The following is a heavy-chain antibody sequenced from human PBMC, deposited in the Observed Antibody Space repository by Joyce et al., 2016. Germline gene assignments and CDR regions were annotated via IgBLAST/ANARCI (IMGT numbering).Heavy chain of an antibody. CDR3: ARGRGNWKSPYYFDY. V-gene: IGHV1-2*04. Sequence: QVQLVQSGAEVKKPGASVKVSCKASGYTFTANYMHWVRKAPGQGLEGMGGINPNSGGTNYAQKFQGWLTMTRDTSISTAYMELSRLRSDDTAVYYCARGRGNWKSPYYFDYWGQGTLVTVSS. D-gene: IGHD1-20*01. J-gene: IGHJ4*02. CDR2: INPNSGGT. CDR1: GYTFTANY.